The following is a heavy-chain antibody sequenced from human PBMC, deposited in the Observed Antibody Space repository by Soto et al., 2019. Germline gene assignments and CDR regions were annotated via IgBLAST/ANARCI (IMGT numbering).Heavy chain of an antibody. CDR3: AGDSHKGD. CDR2: IYSGGST. V-gene: IGHV3-66*01. CDR1: GFTVSNNY. Sequence: LVESGGGLVQPGGSLSLSCAASGFTVSNNYMSWVRQAPGKGLEWVSLIYSGGSTHYADYVKGRFTISRDNSKNTLYLQMSSLGVEDTAVYYCAGDSHKGDWGQGTLVTVSS. J-gene: IGHJ4*02.